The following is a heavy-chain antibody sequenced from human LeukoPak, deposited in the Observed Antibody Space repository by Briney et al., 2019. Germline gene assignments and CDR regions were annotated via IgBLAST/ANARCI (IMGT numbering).Heavy chain of an antibody. CDR3: ARIRDGYNDAYDI. CDR2: INPGGGNT. CDR1: GYTFTNYY. J-gene: IGHJ3*02. V-gene: IGHV1-46*01. Sequence: ASVKVSCKASGYTFTNYYIHWVRQAPGQGLEWMGLINPGGGNTDYAQNFQGRVTMTRDTSTSTVYMGLSSLRSEGTAVYYCARIRDGYNDAYDIWGQGTMVTVSS. D-gene: IGHD5-24*01.